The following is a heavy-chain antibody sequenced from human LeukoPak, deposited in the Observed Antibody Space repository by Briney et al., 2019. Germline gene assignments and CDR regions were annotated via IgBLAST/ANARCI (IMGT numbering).Heavy chain of an antibody. D-gene: IGHD1-26*01. V-gene: IGHV3-30-3*01. J-gene: IGHJ4*02. Sequence: QTGGSLRLSCAASGFTFSSYAMYWGRQAPGKGLEWVAVISYDGSNEDYADSVKGRFTISRDNSKNTLNLQMNSLRAEDTAVYYCATGSPAFDYWGQGTLVTVSS. CDR1: GFTFSSYA. CDR3: ATGSPAFDY. CDR2: ISYDGSNE.